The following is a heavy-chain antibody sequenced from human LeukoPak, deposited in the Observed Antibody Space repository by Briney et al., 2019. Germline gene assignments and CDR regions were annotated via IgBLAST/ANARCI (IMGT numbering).Heavy chain of an antibody. Sequence: GGSLRLSCAASGFTFDDYAMHWVRQAPGKGLEWVSGISWNSGSIGYADSVKGRFTISRDNSKNTLYLQMNSLRTEDTAVYYCARGDCSGGACREAFDYWGQGTLVTVSS. CDR2: ISWNSGSI. CDR1: GFTFDDYA. J-gene: IGHJ4*02. V-gene: IGHV3-9*01. D-gene: IGHD2-15*01. CDR3: ARGDCSGGACREAFDY.